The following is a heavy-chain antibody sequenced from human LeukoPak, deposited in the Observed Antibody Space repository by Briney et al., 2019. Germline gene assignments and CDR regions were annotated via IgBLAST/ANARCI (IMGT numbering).Heavy chain of an antibody. D-gene: IGHD6-19*01. CDR1: GGTFSSYA. V-gene: IGHV1-69*13. CDR2: IIPIFGTA. J-gene: IGHJ2*01. CDR3: ARARYSSGWYDWYFDL. Sequence: SVKVSCKASGGTFSSYAISWVRQAPGQGLEWMGGIIPIFGTANYAQKFQGRVTITADESTSTAYMELSSLRSEYTAVYYCARARYSSGWYDWYFDLWGRGTLVTVSS.